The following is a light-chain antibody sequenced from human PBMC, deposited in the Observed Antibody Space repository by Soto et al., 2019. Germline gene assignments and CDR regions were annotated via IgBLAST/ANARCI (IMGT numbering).Light chain of an antibody. V-gene: IGLV1-51*02. J-gene: IGLJ1*01. CDR2: ENT. Sequence: QSALTQPPSVSAAPGQRVTISCSGSSSNIGNNYVSWYQQLPGTAPQLLIYENTKRPSGIRDRFSGSKSHTSATLGITGLQTGDEADYYCGTWDSSVSAYVFGTGTEVTVL. CDR3: GTWDSSVSAYV. CDR1: SSNIGNNY.